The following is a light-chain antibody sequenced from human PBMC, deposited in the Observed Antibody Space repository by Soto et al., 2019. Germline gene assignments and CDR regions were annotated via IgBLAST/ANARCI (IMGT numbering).Light chain of an antibody. Sequence: EIVLTQSPGTLSVAPGETARLSCRTSEPIINNFVAWYQQRPGQVPKLLLYGVFTRVSGLPDRFRGSGYGTEFTLAIARVVPEDFAVYFCQQYHLSPLTFGGGTQVQMK. V-gene: IGKV3-20*01. CDR2: GVF. CDR3: QQYHLSPLT. J-gene: IGKJ4*01. CDR1: EPIINNF.